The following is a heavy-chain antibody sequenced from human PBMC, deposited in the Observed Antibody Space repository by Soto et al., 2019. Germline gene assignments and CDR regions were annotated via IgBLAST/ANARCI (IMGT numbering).Heavy chain of an antibody. Sequence: SETLSLTCTVSGGSMSSNYWTWIRQSPGKGLEWIGYIYYTGSTKYNPSLKSRVTISLDTSKNQFSLRLTSVTSADTAVYYCARGGSYGDCFDYWGQGAKCPVSS. V-gene: IGHV4-59*01. D-gene: IGHD4-17*01. CDR1: GGSMSSNY. CDR3: ARGGSYGDCFDY. J-gene: IGHJ4*02. CDR2: IYYTGST.